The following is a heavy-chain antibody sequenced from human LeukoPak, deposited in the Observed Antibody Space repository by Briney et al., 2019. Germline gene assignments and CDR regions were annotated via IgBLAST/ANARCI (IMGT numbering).Heavy chain of an antibody. CDR2: IIPFFGTA. V-gene: IGHV1-69*13. J-gene: IGHJ4*02. CDR3: ARGAGLEWELSTIAY. Sequence: ASVKVSCKASGGTFSRYTINWVRQAPGQGLEWMGGIIPFFGTANYAQKFQGRVTITADESTSTAYMELSSLRSDDTAIYYCARGAGLEWELSTIAYWGQGTLVTVSS. D-gene: IGHD1-26*01. CDR1: GGTFSRYT.